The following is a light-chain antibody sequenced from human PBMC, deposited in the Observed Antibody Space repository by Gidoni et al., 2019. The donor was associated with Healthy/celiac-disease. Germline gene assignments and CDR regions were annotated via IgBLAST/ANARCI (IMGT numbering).Light chain of an antibody. CDR3: QQRGNWPPT. CDR1: QSVSSY. V-gene: IGKV3-11*01. J-gene: IGKJ4*01. Sequence: SVLTQFPATLSSSPGERATLTCRASQSVSSYLAWYQQKPGQAPRLLIYDASNRATGIPARFSGSGSGTDFTLTISSLEPEDFAVYYCQQRGNWPPTFGGGTKVEIK. CDR2: DAS.